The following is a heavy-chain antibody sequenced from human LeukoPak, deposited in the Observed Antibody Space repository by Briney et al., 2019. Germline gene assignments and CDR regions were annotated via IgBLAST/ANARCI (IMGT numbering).Heavy chain of an antibody. D-gene: IGHD6-19*01. J-gene: IGHJ4*02. Sequence: SETLSLTCTVSGYSISSGYYWGWIRQPPGKGLEWLGSIYHSGSTYYNPSLKSRVTISVDTSKNQFSLKLSSVTAADTAVYYCARGVYSSGWHYYFDYWGQGTLVTVSS. CDR3: ARGVYSSGWHYYFDY. V-gene: IGHV4-38-2*02. CDR2: IYHSGST. CDR1: GYSISSGYY.